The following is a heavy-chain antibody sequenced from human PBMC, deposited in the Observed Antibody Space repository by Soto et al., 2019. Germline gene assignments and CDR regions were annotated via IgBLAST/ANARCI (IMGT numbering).Heavy chain of an antibody. V-gene: IGHV4-30-4*01. Sequence: QVQLQESGPGLVKPSQTLSLTCTVSGDSINTGDYYWTWVRQAPGKGLEWVAVMHTGGNEKYYVDSVKGRFTVSRDDSRNMVYLEMSGLRAEDTAEYFCARDADTTGHYSHFDLWGRGALVAVS. CDR1: GDSINTGDYY. CDR3: ARDADTTGHYSHFDL. CDR2: MHTGGNEK. J-gene: IGHJ4*02. D-gene: IGHD3-9*01.